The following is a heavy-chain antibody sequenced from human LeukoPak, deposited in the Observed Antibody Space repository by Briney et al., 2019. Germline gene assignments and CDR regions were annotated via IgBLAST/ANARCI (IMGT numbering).Heavy chain of an antibody. CDR2: INPNSGGT. CDR1: GYTFTGYY. Sequence: ASVKVSCKASGYTFTGYYMHWVRQAPGQGLEWMGWINPNSGGTNYAQKFQGRVTMTRDTSISTAYMELSRLRSDDTAVYYCARVRFLEWSGRNFDYWGQGTLVTVSS. V-gene: IGHV1-2*02. J-gene: IGHJ4*02. D-gene: IGHD3-3*01. CDR3: ARVRFLEWSGRNFDY.